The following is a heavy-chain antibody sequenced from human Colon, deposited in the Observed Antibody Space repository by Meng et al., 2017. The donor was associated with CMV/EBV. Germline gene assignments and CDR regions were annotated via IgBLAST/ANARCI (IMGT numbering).Heavy chain of an antibody. V-gene: IGHV4-30-4*01. CDR2: IYSSAST. CDR1: AVSIGGVSY. D-gene: IGHD6-19*01. J-gene: IGHJ5*02. Sequence: VSAVSIGGVSYWSWIRQPPGKGLEWIGYIYSSASTYYNPSLKSRISISLDTSKNQFSLNMSSVTAADTAVYYCARSGIGVAGRGFDPWGQGTLVTVSS. CDR3: ARSGIGVAGRGFDP.